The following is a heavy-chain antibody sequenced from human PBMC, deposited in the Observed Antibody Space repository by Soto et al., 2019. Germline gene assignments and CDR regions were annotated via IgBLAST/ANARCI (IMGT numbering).Heavy chain of an antibody. CDR2: IYDSGST. CDR3: ARYRRGTGWYYIDY. Sequence: PSETLSLTCTVSGASISGNDWSWIRQPPGKGLEWIGYIYDSGSTNYSPSLQSRVTMSVDRSKNQFSLALTSVTAADTAVYFCARYRRGTGWYYIDYWGQGILVTVS. J-gene: IGHJ4*02. V-gene: IGHV4-59*01. D-gene: IGHD6-19*01. CDR1: GASISGND.